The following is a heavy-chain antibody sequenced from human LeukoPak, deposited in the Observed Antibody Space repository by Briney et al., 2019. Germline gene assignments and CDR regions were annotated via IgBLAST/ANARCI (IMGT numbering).Heavy chain of an antibody. D-gene: IGHD3-16*02. CDR3: ARVIRLGELSSHLDY. CDR2: IIPIFGTA. J-gene: IGHJ4*02. Sequence: SVKVSCKASGGTFSSYAISWVRQAPGQGLEWMGGIIPIFGTANYAQKFQGRVTITADESTSSAYMELSSLRSEDTAVYYCARVIRLGELSSHLDYWGQGTLVTVSS. CDR1: GGTFSSYA. V-gene: IGHV1-69*13.